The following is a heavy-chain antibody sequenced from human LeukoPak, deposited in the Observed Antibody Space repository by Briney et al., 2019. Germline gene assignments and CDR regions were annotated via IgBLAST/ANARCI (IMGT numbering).Heavy chain of an antibody. V-gene: IGHV1-69*13. CDR2: IIPIFGTA. J-gene: IGHJ4*02. D-gene: IGHD3-22*01. CDR1: GGTFSSYA. Sequence: ASVKVSCKASGGTFSSYAISWVRQAPGQGLEWMGGIIPIFGTANYAQKFQGRVTITADESTSTAYMELSSLRSEDTAVYYCAREPNPYYYDSRGYYRVYYFDYWGQGTLVTVSS. CDR3: AREPNPYYYDSRGYYRVYYFDY.